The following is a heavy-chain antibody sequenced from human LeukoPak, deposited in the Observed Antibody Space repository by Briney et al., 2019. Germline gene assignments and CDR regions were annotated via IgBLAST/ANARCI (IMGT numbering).Heavy chain of an antibody. Sequence: AVLWYYGSNKYYADSVKGRFTIYRDNSKNTMYLQMNSLRAEGTAVYYCAKDQVGARAIDYWGQGTLVTVSS. V-gene: IGHV3-33*06. CDR2: LWYYGSNK. J-gene: IGHJ4*02. D-gene: IGHD1-26*01. CDR3: AKDQVGARAIDY.